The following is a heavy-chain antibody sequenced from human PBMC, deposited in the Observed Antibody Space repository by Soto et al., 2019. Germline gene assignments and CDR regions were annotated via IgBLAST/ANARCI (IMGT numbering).Heavy chain of an antibody. D-gene: IGHD2-21*02. V-gene: IGHV4-4*02. CDR3: AREIVTAGGNNYFDP. Sequence: SETLSLTXGVSGGTVASSHRWSWVRQSPGRGLEWIGNVYHTGDTNFNPSLQSRVTFSVDKSNNQFSLRLTSVTAADTAVYFCAREIVTAGGNNYFDPWGPGTLVTVSS. J-gene: IGHJ5*02. CDR2: VYHTGDT. CDR1: GGTVASSHR.